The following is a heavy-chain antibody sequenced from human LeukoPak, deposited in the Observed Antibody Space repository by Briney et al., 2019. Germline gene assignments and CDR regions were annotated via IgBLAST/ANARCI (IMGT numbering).Heavy chain of an antibody. V-gene: IGHV1-2*02. CDR1: GYTFTGYY. D-gene: IGHD1-26*01. CDR2: MNPNSGST. J-gene: IGHJ4*02. CDR3: ARDQEGEPGY. Sequence: SVKVSCKASGYTFTGYYMHWVRQAPGQGLEWMGWMNPNSGSTNYAQKFQGRVTMTRNTSISTAYMELSRLRSDDTAVYYCARDQEGEPGYWGQGTLVTVSS.